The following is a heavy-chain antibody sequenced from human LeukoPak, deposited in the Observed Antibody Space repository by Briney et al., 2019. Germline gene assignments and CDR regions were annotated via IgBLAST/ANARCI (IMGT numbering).Heavy chain of an antibody. V-gene: IGHV3-23*01. Sequence: PGGSLRLSCAASGFPFNAYWMTWVRQAPGKGLEWVSGISGSGGSTYYADSVKGRFTISRDNSKNTLYLQMNSLTAEDTAVYYCAKDSVPYYYGSGTYPDYWGQGTLVTVSS. CDR3: AKDSVPYYYGSGTYPDY. CDR2: ISGSGGST. CDR1: GFPFNAYW. D-gene: IGHD3-10*01. J-gene: IGHJ4*02.